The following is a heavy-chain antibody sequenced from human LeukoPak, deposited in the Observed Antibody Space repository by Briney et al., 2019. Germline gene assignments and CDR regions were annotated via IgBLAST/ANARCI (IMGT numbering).Heavy chain of an antibody. CDR1: GLTVSSNY. Sequence: PGGSLRLSCAASGLTVSSNYMSWVRQAPGKGLEWVSVIYSGGSTYYADSVKGRFTISRDNSMNTLYLQMNSLRAEDTAVYYCARARSGYSYVLDYWGQGTLVTVSS. J-gene: IGHJ4*02. CDR3: ARARSGYSYVLDY. D-gene: IGHD5-18*01. CDR2: IYSGGST. V-gene: IGHV3-53*01.